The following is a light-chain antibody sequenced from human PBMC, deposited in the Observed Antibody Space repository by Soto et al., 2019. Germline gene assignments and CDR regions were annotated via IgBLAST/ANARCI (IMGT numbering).Light chain of an antibody. J-gene: IGLJ2*01. CDR2: DNS. Sequence: QSVLMQPPSVSAAPGQKVTISCSGSSSNIGNNYVSWYQQLPGTAPKLLIYDNSKRPSGIPDRFSGSKSGTSATLGITGLQTGDEADYYCGTWDSSLSAGVFGGGTKVTVL. V-gene: IGLV1-51*01. CDR3: GTWDSSLSAGV. CDR1: SSNIGNNY.